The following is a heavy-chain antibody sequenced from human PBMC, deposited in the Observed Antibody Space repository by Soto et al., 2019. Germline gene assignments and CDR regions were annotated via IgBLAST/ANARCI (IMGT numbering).Heavy chain of an antibody. CDR1: GYTFTGYY. V-gene: IGHV1-2*02. CDR2: INPNSGGT. J-gene: IGHJ4*02. D-gene: IGHD6-19*01. Sequence: ASVNVSCKSSGYTFTGYYIHWVRQAPGQGLECMGWINPNSGGTNYAQKFQGRVTMTRDTSISTADMELSRLRSDDTAVYYCARGDSGLDYWGQGTLVTVSS. CDR3: ARGDSGLDY.